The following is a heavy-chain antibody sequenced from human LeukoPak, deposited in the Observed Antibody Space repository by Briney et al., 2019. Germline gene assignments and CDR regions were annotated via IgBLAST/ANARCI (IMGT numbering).Heavy chain of an antibody. V-gene: IGHV4-39*07. CDR3: ARGREWLRSFDY. D-gene: IGHD5-12*01. Sequence: PSETLSLTCTVSSGSISSSSYYWGWIRQPPGKGLEWIGSISYSGSTNYNPSLKSRVTISVDTSKNQFSLKLSSVTAADTAVYYCARGREWLRSFDYWGQGTLVTVSS. CDR1: SGSISSSSYY. J-gene: IGHJ4*02. CDR2: ISYSGST.